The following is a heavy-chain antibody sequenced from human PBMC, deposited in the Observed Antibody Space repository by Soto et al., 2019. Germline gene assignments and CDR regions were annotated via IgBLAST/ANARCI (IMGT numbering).Heavy chain of an antibody. Sequence: SDTLSLTCTVSGVSISSYYWSWILQPPGRGLEWIGFIYYAGSTKYNPSLNSRVTISVDTSKNQFSLTVTSVTAADTAVYYCERRIVATETFDYWSQGTLDIVSS. D-gene: IGHD5-12*01. CDR3: ERRIVATETFDY. J-gene: IGHJ4*02. CDR1: GVSISSYY. V-gene: IGHV4-59*08. CDR2: IYYAGST.